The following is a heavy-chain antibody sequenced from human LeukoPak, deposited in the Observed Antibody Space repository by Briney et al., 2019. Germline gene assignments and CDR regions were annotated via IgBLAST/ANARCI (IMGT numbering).Heavy chain of an antibody. V-gene: IGHV4-30-4*01. D-gene: IGHD4-17*01. CDR3: ARDVTTVTSDRYYYYYYGMDV. J-gene: IGHJ6*02. Sequence: PSQTLSLTCTVSGGSISSGDYYWSWIRQPPGKGLERIGYIYYSGSTYYNPSLKSRVTISVDTSKNQFSLKLSSVTAADTAVYYCARDVTTVTSDRYYYYYYGMDVWGQGTTVTVSS. CDR2: IYYSGST. CDR1: GGSISSGDYY.